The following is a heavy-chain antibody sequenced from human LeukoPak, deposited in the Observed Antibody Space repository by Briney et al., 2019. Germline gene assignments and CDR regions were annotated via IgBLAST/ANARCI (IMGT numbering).Heavy chain of an antibody. D-gene: IGHD2-8*01. V-gene: IGHV3-30-3*01. Sequence: GRSLRLSCAASGFTFSSYAMHWVRQAPGKGLEWVAVISYDGSNKYYADSVKGRFTISRDNSKNTVFLQMNSLSRDDTAVYYCARRGGSNGWGAFDVWGQGTTITVSS. CDR1: GFTFSSYA. CDR2: ISYDGSNK. J-gene: IGHJ3*01. CDR3: ARRGGSNGWGAFDV.